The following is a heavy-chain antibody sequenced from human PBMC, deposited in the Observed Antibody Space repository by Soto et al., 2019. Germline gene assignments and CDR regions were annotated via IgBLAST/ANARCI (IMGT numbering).Heavy chain of an antibody. J-gene: IGHJ6*03. CDR2: INADNRNT. V-gene: IGHV1-3*01. D-gene: IGHD3-22*01. Sequence: QVQLVQSGAEVRKPGASVKVSCNASGYTFSVYTIQWVRQAPGQSLEWLGWINADNRNTRYSQRFQDRVTITSDTSATTAYMELYRLRSEDTAVYYCARGGYPSRYYYYMDVWGEGTTVTVSS. CDR3: ARGGYPSRYYYYMDV. CDR1: GYTFSVYT.